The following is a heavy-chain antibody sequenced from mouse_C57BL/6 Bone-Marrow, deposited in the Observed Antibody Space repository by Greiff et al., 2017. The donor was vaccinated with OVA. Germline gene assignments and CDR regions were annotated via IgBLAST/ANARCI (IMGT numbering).Heavy chain of an antibody. Sequence: EVQVVESGGGLVKPGGSLKLSCAASGFTFSSYTMSWVRQTPEKRLAWVATISGGGGNTYYPASVKGRFTISRDNAKNTLYLQMSSLRSEDTALYYCARHLGYSNLYYFDYWGQGTTLTVSS. V-gene: IGHV5-9*01. CDR1: GFTFSSYT. CDR3: ARHLGYSNLYYFDY. J-gene: IGHJ2*01. CDR2: ISGGGGNT. D-gene: IGHD2-5*01.